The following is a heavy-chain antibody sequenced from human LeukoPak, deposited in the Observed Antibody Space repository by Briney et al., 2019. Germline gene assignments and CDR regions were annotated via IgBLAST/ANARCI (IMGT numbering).Heavy chain of an antibody. CDR3: TTGGSYLKYYFDY. Sequence: GGSLRLSCAASGFTFSGSAMHWVRQASGKGLEWVGRIRSKANSYATAYAASVKGRFTISRDDSKNTLYLQMNSLKTEDTAVYYCTTGGSYLKYYFDYWGQGTLVTVSS. V-gene: IGHV3-73*01. CDR1: GFTFSGSA. CDR2: IRSKANSYAT. D-gene: IGHD3-10*01. J-gene: IGHJ4*02.